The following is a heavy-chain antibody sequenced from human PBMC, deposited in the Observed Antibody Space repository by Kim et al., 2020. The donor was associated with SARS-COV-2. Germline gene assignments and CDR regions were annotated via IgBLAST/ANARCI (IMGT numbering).Heavy chain of an antibody. CDR2: VYYSGVT. Sequence: SETLSLTCTVSGGSINSASYFWGWIRQPPGKGLEWMGSVYYSGVTYYNPSLVGRVTMSIDTSNNQFSVTLSSLTAADTAVYYCTRRLIALAAKAHPHFDYWGPGTLVTVSS. CDR3: TRRLIALAAKAHPHFDY. D-gene: IGHD6-19*01. V-gene: IGHV4-39*01. J-gene: IGHJ4*02. CDR1: GGSINSASYF.